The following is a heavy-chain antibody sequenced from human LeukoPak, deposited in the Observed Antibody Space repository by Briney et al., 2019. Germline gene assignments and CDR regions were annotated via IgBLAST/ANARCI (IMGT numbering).Heavy chain of an antibody. V-gene: IGHV3-11*04. CDR1: GFTVSSNY. CDR3: ARDDSYGLDY. Sequence: GGSLRLSCAASGFTVSSNYMSGVRQAPGKGLEWVSYISSSGSTIYYADSVKGRFTISRDNAKNSLYLQMNSLRAEDTAVYYCARDDSYGLDYWGQGTRVTVSS. J-gene: IGHJ4*02. CDR2: ISSSGSTI. D-gene: IGHD5-18*01.